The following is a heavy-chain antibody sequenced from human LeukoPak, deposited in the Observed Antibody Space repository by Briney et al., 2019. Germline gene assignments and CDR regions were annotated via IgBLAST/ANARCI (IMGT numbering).Heavy chain of an antibody. D-gene: IGHD1-26*01. CDR2: MNPNSGNT. CDR1: GYTFTHYG. Sequence: ASVKVSCKASGYTFTHYGINWVRQATGQGLEWMGWMNPNSGNTGYAQKFQGRVTITRNTSISTAYMELSSLRSEDTAVYYCARGDIVGATSYYYYYYMDVWGKRTTVTVSS. V-gene: IGHV1-8*03. CDR3: ARGDIVGATSYYYYYYMDV. J-gene: IGHJ6*03.